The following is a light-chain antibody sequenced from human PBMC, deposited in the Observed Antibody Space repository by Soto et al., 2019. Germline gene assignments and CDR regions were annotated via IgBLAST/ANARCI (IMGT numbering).Light chain of an antibody. CDR2: GAA. J-gene: IGKJ1*01. Sequence: EIVMTQSPDTLSVSPGERATLSCRASQSVFSSLACYQQKPGQAPRLLIYGAATRATGIPARFSGSGSGTEFTLTISSLQSEDFAVYYCQQYNNWPPWTFGQGTKVDIK. CDR3: QQYNNWPPWT. V-gene: IGKV3-15*01. CDR1: QSVFSS.